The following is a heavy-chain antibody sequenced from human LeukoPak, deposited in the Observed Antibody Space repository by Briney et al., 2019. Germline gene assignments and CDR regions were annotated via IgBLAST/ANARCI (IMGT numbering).Heavy chain of an antibody. CDR1: GFTFSGYA. D-gene: IGHD2-2*02. V-gene: IGHV3-23*01. CDR3: AKIGPPEGCSSTSCYRDFDY. J-gene: IGHJ4*02. Sequence: PGGSLRLSCAASGFTFSGYAMSWVRQAPGKGLEWVSAISGSGGSTYYADSVKGRFTISRDNSKNTLYLQMNSLRAEDTAVYYCAKIGPPEGCSSTSCYRDFDYWGQGTLVTVSS. CDR2: ISGSGGST.